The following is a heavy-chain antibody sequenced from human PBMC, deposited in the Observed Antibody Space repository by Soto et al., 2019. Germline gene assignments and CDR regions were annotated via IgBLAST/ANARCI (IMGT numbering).Heavy chain of an antibody. D-gene: IGHD3-16*02. J-gene: IGHJ3*02. CDR3: ARGAAYYDYIWGSYRYDAFDI. V-gene: IGHV1-8*01. CDR2: MNPNSGNT. CDR1: GYTFTSYD. Sequence: QVQLVQSGAEVKKPGASVKVSCKASGYTFTSYDINWVRQATGQGLEWMGWMNPNSGNTGYAQKFQGRVTMTRNTSISTAYTELSSLRSEDTAVYYCARGAAYYDYIWGSYRYDAFDIWGQGTMVTVSS.